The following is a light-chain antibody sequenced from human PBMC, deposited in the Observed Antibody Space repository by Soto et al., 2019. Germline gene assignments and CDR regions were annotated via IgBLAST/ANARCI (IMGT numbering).Light chain of an antibody. CDR2: GAS. J-gene: IGKJ1*01. V-gene: IGKV3-20*01. CDR1: QSVSSNY. Sequence: EIVLTQSPGTLSLSPGERATLSCRASQSVSSNYLAWYQQKPGQAPRLLIYGASSRATGIPDRFSGSGSGTDFTLTISRLGPEDFAVYYCQQYGSSPLTFGQGTKVDIK. CDR3: QQYGSSPLT.